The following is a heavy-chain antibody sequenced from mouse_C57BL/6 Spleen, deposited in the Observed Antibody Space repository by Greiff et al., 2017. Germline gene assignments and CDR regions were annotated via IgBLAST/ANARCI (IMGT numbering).Heavy chain of an antibody. D-gene: IGHD2-3*01. CDR1: GYTFTDYE. CDR2: IDPETGGT. J-gene: IGHJ3*01. CDR3: TRSDLYDGYYGFAY. Sequence: QVQLQQSGAELVRPGASVTLSCKASGYTFTDYEMHWVKQTPVHGLEWIGAIDPETGGTAYNQKFKGKAILTADKSSSTAYMELRSLTSEDSAVYYCTRSDLYDGYYGFAYWGQGTLVTVSA. V-gene: IGHV1-15*01.